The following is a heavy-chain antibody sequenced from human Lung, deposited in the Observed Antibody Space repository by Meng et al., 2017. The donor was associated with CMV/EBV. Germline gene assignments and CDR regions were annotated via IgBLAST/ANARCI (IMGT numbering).Heavy chain of an antibody. CDR3: DSSSLGEGGLDY. J-gene: IGHJ4*02. CDR2: LSSSSSYI. D-gene: IGHD6-6*01. V-gene: IGHV3-21*04. CDR1: GFTFSSSS. Sequence: GESLKISCAASGFTFSSSSMNWVRQAPGKGLEWVSSLSSSSSYIYYTDSVEGRFTISRDNAKKSLYLQMNSLRTEDTAVYYCDSSSLGEGGLDYWGQGTMVTGSS.